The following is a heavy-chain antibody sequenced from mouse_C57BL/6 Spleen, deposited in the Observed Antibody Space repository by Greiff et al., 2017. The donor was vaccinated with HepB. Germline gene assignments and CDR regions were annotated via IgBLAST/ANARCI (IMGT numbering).Heavy chain of an antibody. D-gene: IGHD2-3*01. CDR1: GFTFSDYY. V-gene: IGHV5-12*01. CDR2: ISNGGGST. J-gene: IGHJ1*03. Sequence: EVMLVESGGGLVQPGGSLKLSCAASGFTFSDYYMYWVRQTPEKRLEWVAYISNGGGSTYYPDTVKGRFTISRDNAKNTLYLQMSRLKSEDTAMYYCARRWLLSAFDVWGTGTTVTVSS. CDR3: ARRWLLSAFDV.